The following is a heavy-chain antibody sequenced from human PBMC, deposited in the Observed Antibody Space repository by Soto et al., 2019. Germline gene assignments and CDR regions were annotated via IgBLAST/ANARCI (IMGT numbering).Heavy chain of an antibody. J-gene: IGHJ4*02. Sequence: PGESLKISCKGSGYSFTSYWIGWVRQMPGKGLEWMGIIYPGDSDTRYSPSFQGQVTISADKSISTAYLQWSSLKASDTAMYYCATPPGSAVAGRGYFDYWGQGTLVTVSS. CDR1: GYSFTSYW. D-gene: IGHD6-19*01. CDR3: ATPPGSAVAGRGYFDY. CDR2: IYPGDSDT. V-gene: IGHV5-51*01.